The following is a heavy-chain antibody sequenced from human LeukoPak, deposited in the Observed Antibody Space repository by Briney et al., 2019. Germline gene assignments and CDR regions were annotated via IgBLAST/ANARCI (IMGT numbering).Heavy chain of an antibody. CDR2: ISYDGSNK. J-gene: IGHJ3*02. D-gene: IGHD6-13*01. CDR1: GFTFSSYA. CDR3: ARVGSSRVNDAFDI. Sequence: GGSLRLSCAASGFTFSSYAMHWVRQAPGKGLKWVAVISYDGSNKYYADSVKGRFTISRDNSKNTLYLQMNSLRAEDTAVYYCARVGSSRVNDAFDIWGQGTMVTVSS. V-gene: IGHV3-30*04.